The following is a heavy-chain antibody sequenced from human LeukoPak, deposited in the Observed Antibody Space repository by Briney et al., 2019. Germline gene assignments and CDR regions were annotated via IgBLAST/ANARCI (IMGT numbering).Heavy chain of an antibody. CDR1: GFTFSDYY. CDR2: ISSSGSTI. J-gene: IGHJ4*02. V-gene: IGHV3-11*01. Sequence: PGGSLRLSCAASGFTFSDYYMSWIRQAPGKGLEWVSYISSSGSTIYYADSVKGRFTISRDNSKNTLHLQMNSLRAEDTAIYYCAKGGGRDWPFDYWGQGTLVTVSS. D-gene: IGHD3-16*01. CDR3: AKGGGRDWPFDY.